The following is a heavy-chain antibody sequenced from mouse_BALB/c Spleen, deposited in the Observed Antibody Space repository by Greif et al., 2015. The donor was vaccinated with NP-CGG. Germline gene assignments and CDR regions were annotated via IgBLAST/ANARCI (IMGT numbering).Heavy chain of an antibody. CDR2: ISSGGSYT. J-gene: IGHJ1*01. CDR1: GFTFSSYA. V-gene: IGHV5-9-1*01. CDR3: ARGVTSWYFDV. D-gene: IGHD2-3*01. Sequence: DVKLVESGGGLVKPGGSLKLSCAASGFTFSSYAMSWVRQTPEKRLEWVATISSGGSYTYYPDSVKGRFTISRDNAKNTLYLQMSSLRSEDTAMYYCARGVTSWYFDVWGAGTTVTVSS.